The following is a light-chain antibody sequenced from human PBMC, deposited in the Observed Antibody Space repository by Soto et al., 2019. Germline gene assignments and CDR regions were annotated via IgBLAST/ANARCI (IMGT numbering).Light chain of an antibody. CDR1: QSVGSD. CDR2: GAS. Sequence: EIVMTQSPATLSVSPGERATLSCRASQSVGSDLAWYQHKPGQAPRLLIYGASTRGTGIPARFSGSGSGTDLTLTISSLQSEDFAVYYCQQYNNWPRTFGQGTKLEIK. J-gene: IGKJ2*01. CDR3: QQYNNWPRT. V-gene: IGKV3-15*01.